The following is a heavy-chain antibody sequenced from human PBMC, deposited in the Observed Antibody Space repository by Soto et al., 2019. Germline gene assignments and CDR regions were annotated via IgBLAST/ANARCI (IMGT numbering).Heavy chain of an antibody. J-gene: IGHJ4*02. D-gene: IGHD1-26*01. V-gene: IGHV1-2*04. CDR3: ARKPRYSGSYSLNLDY. CDR2: INPNSGGT. Sequence: ASVKVSCKASGYTFTGYYMHWVRQAPGQGLEWMGWINPNSGGTNYAQKFQGWVTMTRDTSISTAYMELSRLRSDDTAVYYCARKPRYSGSYSLNLDYWGQGTLVTVSS. CDR1: GYTFTGYY.